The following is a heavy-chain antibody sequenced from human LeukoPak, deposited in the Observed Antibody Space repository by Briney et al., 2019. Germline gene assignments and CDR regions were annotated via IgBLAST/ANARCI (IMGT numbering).Heavy chain of an antibody. D-gene: IGHD4-11*01. V-gene: IGHV6-1*01. J-gene: IGHJ3*02. Sequence: SQTLSLTCAISGDSVSSNSAAWNWIRQSPSRGLEWLGRTYYRSNWYNDYAVSVKSRITINPDTSKNQFSLQLNSVTPEDTAVYYCARELFAVVPAAIVSDYSNYCDAFDIWGQGTMVTVSS. CDR1: GDSVSSNSAA. CDR2: TYYRSNWYN. CDR3: ARELFAVVPAAIVSDYSNYCDAFDI.